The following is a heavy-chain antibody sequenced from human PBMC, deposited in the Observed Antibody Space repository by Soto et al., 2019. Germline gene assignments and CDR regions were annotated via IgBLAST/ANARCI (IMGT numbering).Heavy chain of an antibody. CDR1: GFTFSSDA. D-gene: IGHD6-6*01. V-gene: IGHV3-23*01. Sequence: EVQLLESGGGLVQPGGSLRLSCAASGFTFSSDAMSWVRQAPGKGLEWVSAISGTGGSTYYADSVKGRFTISRDNSKNTLYLQMNSLRAEDTAVYYCAKRYEGHLVPGSFDYWGQGTLVTVSS. J-gene: IGHJ4*02. CDR2: ISGTGGST. CDR3: AKRYEGHLVPGSFDY.